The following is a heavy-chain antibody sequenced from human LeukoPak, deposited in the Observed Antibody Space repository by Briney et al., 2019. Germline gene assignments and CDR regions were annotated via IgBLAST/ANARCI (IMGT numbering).Heavy chain of an antibody. CDR3: ARVYVLLWFGEYNGMDV. J-gene: IGHJ6*02. Sequence: AGSLRLSCAASGFTFSSYEMNWVRQAPGKGLEWVSYISSSGSTIYYADSVKGRFTISRDNTKNPLYLQMNSLRAEDTAVYYCARVYVLLWFGEYNGMDVWGQGTTVTVSS. D-gene: IGHD3-10*01. CDR1: GFTFSSYE. CDR2: ISSSGSTI. V-gene: IGHV3-48*03.